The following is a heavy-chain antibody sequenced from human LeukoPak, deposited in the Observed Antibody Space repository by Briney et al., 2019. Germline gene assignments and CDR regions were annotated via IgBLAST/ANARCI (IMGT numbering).Heavy chain of an antibody. CDR3: ARMFRITMGGYAGYYFDF. CDR2: INHSGST. D-gene: IGHD3-10*01. CDR1: GGSFSGYY. J-gene: IGHJ4*02. Sequence: SETLSLTCAVYGGSFSGYYWSWIRQPPGKGLEWIGEINHSGSTNYNPSLKSRVTISVDTSKNQFSLKPSSVTAADTAVYYCARMFRITMGGYAGYYFDFWGQGTLVTVSS. V-gene: IGHV4-34*01.